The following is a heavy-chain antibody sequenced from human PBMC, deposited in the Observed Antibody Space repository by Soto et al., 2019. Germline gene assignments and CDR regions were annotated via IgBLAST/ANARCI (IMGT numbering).Heavy chain of an antibody. J-gene: IGHJ4*02. V-gene: IGHV4-31*03. D-gene: IGHD2-15*01. CDR2: IYYSGST. CDR1: GGSISSGGYY. CDR3: AREQVDVVAATPRTAFDY. Sequence: QVQLQESGPGLVKPSQTLSLTCTVSGGSISSGGYYWSWIRQHPGKGLEWIGYIYYSGSTYYNPSLKSRVTISVDTSKNQFSLKLSSVTAADTAVYYCAREQVDVVAATPRTAFDYGGQGTLVTVSS.